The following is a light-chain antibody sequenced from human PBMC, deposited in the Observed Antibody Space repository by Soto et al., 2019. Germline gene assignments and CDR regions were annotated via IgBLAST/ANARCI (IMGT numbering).Light chain of an antibody. CDR1: QNVTSNL. CDR2: GAS. Sequence: TVLTQSPGTLSLSPGARATLSCRASQNVTSNLLVWYQQHPGQAPRLLIYGASSRATGIPDRFSGSGSGTVFTLTIRRLEPDYFAVYYCQKYGTFWTFGQGTKVEIK. J-gene: IGKJ1*01. V-gene: IGKV3-20*01. CDR3: QKYGTFWT.